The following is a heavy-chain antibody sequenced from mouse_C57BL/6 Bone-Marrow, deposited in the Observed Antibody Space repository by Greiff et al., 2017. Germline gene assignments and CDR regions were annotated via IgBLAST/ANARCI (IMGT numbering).Heavy chain of an antibody. CDR2: IHPNSGST. Sequence: QVQLQQPGAELVKPGASVTLSCKASGYTFTSYRMHWMKQRPGQGLEWIGMIHPNSGSTNYNEKFKSKATLTVDKSSSTAYMQLSSLTSEDSAVYYCARDSDCSWFAYWGQGTLVTVSA. CDR1: GYTFTSYR. J-gene: IGHJ3*01. CDR3: ARDSDCSWFAY. D-gene: IGHD2-4*01. V-gene: IGHV1-64*01.